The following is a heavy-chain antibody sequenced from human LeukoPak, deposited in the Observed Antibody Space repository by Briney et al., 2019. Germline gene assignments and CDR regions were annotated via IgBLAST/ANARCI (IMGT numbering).Heavy chain of an antibody. CDR2: IFRRNSYI. Sequence: GGSLRLSCAASGFTFSSYSMNWVRQAPGKGLEWVSSIFRRNSYIYYSDSVKGRFTISRDDAKNSLYLQMNSLRADDTAMYYCARVSRVAYSSSWYLDYWGQGTLVTVSS. CDR1: GFTFSSYS. D-gene: IGHD6-13*01. V-gene: IGHV3-21*06. J-gene: IGHJ4*02. CDR3: ARVSRVAYSSSWYLDY.